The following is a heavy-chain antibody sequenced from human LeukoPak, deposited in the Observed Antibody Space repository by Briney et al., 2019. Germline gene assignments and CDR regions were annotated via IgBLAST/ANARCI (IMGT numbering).Heavy chain of an antibody. D-gene: IGHD3-10*01. V-gene: IGHV4-38-2*02. J-gene: IGHJ3*02. CDR1: GYSISSGYY. CDR2: IYHSGST. Sequence: PSETLSLTCTVSGYSISSGYYWGWIRQPPGKGLEWIGSIYHSGSTYYNPSLKSRVTISVDTSKNQFSLKLSSVTAADTAVYYCARDLYYYGSGPKGAFDIWGQGTMVTVSS. CDR3: ARDLYYYGSGPKGAFDI.